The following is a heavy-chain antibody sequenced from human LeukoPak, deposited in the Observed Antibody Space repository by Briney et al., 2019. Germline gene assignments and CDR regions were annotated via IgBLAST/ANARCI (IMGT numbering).Heavy chain of an antibody. CDR2: ISAYNGNT. J-gene: IGHJ5*02. CDR1: GYTFTGYG. V-gene: IGHV1-18*01. D-gene: IGHD3-9*01. CDR3: ARVSGVVDDILTGYYPEYNWFDP. Sequence: GASVKVSCKASGYTFTGYGISWVRQAPGQGLEWMGWISAYNGNTNYAQKLQGRVTMTTDTSTSTAYMELRSLRSDDTAVYYCARVSGVVDDILTGYYPEYNWFDPWGQGTLVTVSS.